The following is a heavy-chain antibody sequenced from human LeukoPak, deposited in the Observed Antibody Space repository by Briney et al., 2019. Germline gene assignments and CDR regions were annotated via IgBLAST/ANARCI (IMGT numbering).Heavy chain of an antibody. CDR3: AKDIRHYDFWSGSYYYYGMDV. D-gene: IGHD3-3*01. CDR2: ISWNSGSI. J-gene: IGHJ6*02. CDR1: GFTFYDYA. V-gene: IGHV3-9*01. Sequence: GRSLRLSCAASGFTFYDYAMHWVRHAPGKGLEWVSGISWNSGSIVYADSVKGRFTISRDNAKNSLYLQMNSLRAEDTALYYCAKDIRHYDFWSGSYYYYGMDVWGQGTTVTVSS.